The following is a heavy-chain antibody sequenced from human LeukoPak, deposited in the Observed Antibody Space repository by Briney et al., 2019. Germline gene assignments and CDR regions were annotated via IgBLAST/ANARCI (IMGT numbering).Heavy chain of an antibody. J-gene: IGHJ4*02. CDR3: ARKGLWFGDC. D-gene: IGHD3-10*01. CDR1: GYTLTELS. V-gene: IGHV1-2*02. CDR2: INPNSGGT. Sequence: ASVKVSCKVSGYTLTELSMHWVRQAPGQGLEWMGWINPNSGGTNYAQKFQGRVTMTRDTSISTAYMELSRLRSDDTAVYYCARKGLWFGDCWGQGTLVTVSS.